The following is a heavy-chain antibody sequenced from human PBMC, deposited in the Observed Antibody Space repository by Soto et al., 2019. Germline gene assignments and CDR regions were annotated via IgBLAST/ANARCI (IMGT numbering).Heavy chain of an antibody. CDR2: IYFSGST. V-gene: IGHV4-59*08. CDR1: GGSISNYY. J-gene: IGHJ4*02. CDR3: ARHRYSYGVYYFDY. Sequence: QVQLQESGPGLVKPSETLSLTCIVSGGSISNYYWSWIRQPPGKGLEWIGYIYFSGSTNYNPSLPTRNTISVDTSKNQFSLKLSSVTAADTAVYYCARHRYSYGVYYFDYWGQGTLVTVSS. D-gene: IGHD5-18*01.